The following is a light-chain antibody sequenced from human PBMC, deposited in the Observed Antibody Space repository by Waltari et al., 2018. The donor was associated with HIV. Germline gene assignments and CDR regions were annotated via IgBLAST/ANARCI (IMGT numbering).Light chain of an antibody. CDR3: QQYGNAPVT. V-gene: IGKV3-20*01. CDR2: GAS. J-gene: IGKJ4*02. CDR1: QNITSSY. Sequence: EILLTQSPGTLSLSPGERVTLSCRASQNITSSYLAWYQQKPGQPPRLLIYGASTRATGIGDRFSGRGSGTDFTLSISRLEPKDYAVYCCQQYGNAPVTFGGGTTVEIK.